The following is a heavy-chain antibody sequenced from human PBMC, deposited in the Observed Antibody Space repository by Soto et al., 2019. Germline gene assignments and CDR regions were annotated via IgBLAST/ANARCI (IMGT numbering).Heavy chain of an antibody. CDR3: ARDTPPLLRYFDWRYPSRPIYGMDV. Sequence: QPGGSLRLSCAASGFTFSSYSMNWVRQAPGKGLEWVSYISSSSTIYYADSVKGRFTISRDNAKNSLYLQMNSLRDEDTAVYYCARDTPPLLRYFDWRYPSRPIYGMDVWGQETTVTVSS. D-gene: IGHD3-9*01. CDR2: ISSSSTI. V-gene: IGHV3-48*02. J-gene: IGHJ6*02. CDR1: GFTFSSYS.